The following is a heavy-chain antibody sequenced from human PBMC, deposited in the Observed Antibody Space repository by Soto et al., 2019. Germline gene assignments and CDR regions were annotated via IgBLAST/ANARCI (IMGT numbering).Heavy chain of an antibody. CDR3: ARVGVYCSGGSCFRWFDP. V-gene: IGHV4-34*01. CDR1: GGSFSGYY. CDR2: INHSGST. Sequence: SETLSLTCAVYGGSFSGYYWSWIRQPPGKGLEWIGEINHSGSTNYNPSLKSRVTISVDTSKNQFSLKLSSVTAADTAVYYCARVGVYCSGGSCFRWFDPWGQGTLVTVS. J-gene: IGHJ5*02. D-gene: IGHD2-15*01.